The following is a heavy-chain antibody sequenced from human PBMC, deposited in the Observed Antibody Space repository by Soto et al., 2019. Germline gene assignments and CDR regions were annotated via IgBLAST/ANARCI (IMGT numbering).Heavy chain of an antibody. V-gene: IGHV4-39*01. J-gene: IGHJ6*03. CDR2: IYYSGST. CDR3: ARQERDCSSTSCYGRYYYYYYMDV. D-gene: IGHD2-2*01. Sequence: SETLSLTCTVSGGSISSSSYYWGWIRQPPGKGLEWIGSIYYSGSTYYNPSLKSRVTISVDTSKNQFSLKLSSVTAADTAVYYCARQERDCSSTSCYGRYYYYYYMDVWGKGTTVTVSS. CDR1: GGSISSSSYY.